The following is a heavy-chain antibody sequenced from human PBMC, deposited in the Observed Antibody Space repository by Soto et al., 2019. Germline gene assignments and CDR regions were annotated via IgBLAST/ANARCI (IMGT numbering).Heavy chain of an antibody. J-gene: IGHJ4*02. CDR3: TTLPTWIQLWRNFDY. V-gene: IGHV3-15*01. CDR2: IKSKTDGGTT. D-gene: IGHD5-18*01. CDR1: GFTFSNAW. Sequence: GGSLRLSCAASGFTFSNAWMSWVRQAPGKGLEWVGRIKSKTDGGTTDYAAPVKGRFTISRDDSKNTLYLQMNSLKTEDTAVYYCTTLPTWIQLWRNFDYWGQGTLVTVSS.